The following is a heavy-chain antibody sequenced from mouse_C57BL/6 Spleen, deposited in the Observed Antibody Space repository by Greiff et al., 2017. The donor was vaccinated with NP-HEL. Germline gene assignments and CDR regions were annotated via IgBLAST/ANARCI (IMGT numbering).Heavy chain of an antibody. CDR3: ARDPYGSSPYYFDY. CDR2: ISYDGSN. CDR1: GYSITSGYY. J-gene: IGHJ2*01. V-gene: IGHV3-6*01. D-gene: IGHD1-1*01. Sequence: EVKLMESGPGLVKPSQSLSLTCSVTGYSITSGYYWNWIRQFPGNKLEWMGYISYDGSNNYNPSLKNRISITRDTSKNQFFLKLNSVTTEDTATYYCARDPYGSSPYYFDYWGQGTTLTVSS.